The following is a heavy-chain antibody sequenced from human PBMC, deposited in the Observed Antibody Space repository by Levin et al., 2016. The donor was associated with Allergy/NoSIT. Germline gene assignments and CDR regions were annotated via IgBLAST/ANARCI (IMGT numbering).Heavy chain of an antibody. V-gene: IGHV3-33*08. CDR1: GFTFSNYA. CDR3: VRADGNGWHNRY. CDR2: IWSNGNNE. J-gene: IGHJ4*02. Sequence: GGSLRLSCAATGFTFSNYAMNWVRQAPGKGLEWVAIIWSNGNNEHCADSVKGRFTISRDSSQNTLYLQMNGLRAEDTAVYYCVRADGNGWHNRYWGQGTLVTVSS. D-gene: IGHD6-19*01.